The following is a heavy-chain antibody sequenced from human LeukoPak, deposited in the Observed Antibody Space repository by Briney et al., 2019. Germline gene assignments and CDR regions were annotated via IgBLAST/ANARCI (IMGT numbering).Heavy chain of an antibody. V-gene: IGHV3-21*05. D-gene: IGHD3-22*01. CDR3: ARDDYYRGGSGYSDY. Sequence: GSLRLSCAASGFTFSSYEMNWVRQAPGKGLEWVSYISSSSSYIYYADSVKGRFTISRDNAKNSLYLQMNSLRAEDTAVYYCARDDYYRGGSGYSDYWGQGTLVTVSS. CDR1: GFTFSSYE. J-gene: IGHJ4*02. CDR2: ISSSSSYI.